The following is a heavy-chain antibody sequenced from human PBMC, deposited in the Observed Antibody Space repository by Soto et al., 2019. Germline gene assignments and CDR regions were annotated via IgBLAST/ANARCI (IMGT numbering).Heavy chain of an antibody. CDR2: IYPGDSDT. V-gene: IGHV5-51*01. CDR3: AGRRGSGSRGMDV. CDR1: GYSFTNHW. J-gene: IGHJ6*02. Sequence: PGESLKISCKGSGYSFTNHWIGWVRQMPGKGLEWMGIIYPGDSDTRYSPSFQGQVTISADKSISTAYLQWSSLKASDSAMYYCAGRRGSGSRGMDVWGQGTTVTVSS. D-gene: IGHD3-3*01.